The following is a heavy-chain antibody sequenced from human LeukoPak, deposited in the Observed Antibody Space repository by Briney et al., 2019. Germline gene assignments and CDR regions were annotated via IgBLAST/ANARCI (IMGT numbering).Heavy chain of an antibody. J-gene: IGHJ4*02. CDR3: AKGEPGTTSPLDY. CDR1: GFTFSSYG. V-gene: IGHV3-30*18. CDR2: ISYDGSNK. D-gene: IGHD1-7*01. Sequence: GGSLRLSCAASGFTFSSYGMHWVRQAPGKGLEWVAVISYDGSNKYYADSVKGRFTISRDNSKNTLYLQMNSLRAEDTAAYYCAKGEPGTTSPLDYWGQGTLVTVSS.